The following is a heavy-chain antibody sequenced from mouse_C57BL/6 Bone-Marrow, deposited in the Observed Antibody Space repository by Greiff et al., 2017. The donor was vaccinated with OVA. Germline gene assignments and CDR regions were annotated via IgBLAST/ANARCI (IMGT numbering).Heavy chain of an antibody. CDR2: IDPEDGET. D-gene: IGHD1-1*01. CDR3: ARYDYGSGFAY. J-gene: IGHJ3*01. V-gene: IGHV14-2*01. CDR1: GFNIKDYY. Sequence: VQLQQSGAELVKPGASVKLSCTASGFNIKDYYMHWVKQRTEQGLEWIGRIDPEDGETKDAPKFQGKATITADTSSNTAYLQLSSLTSEDTAVYYCARYDYGSGFAYWGQGTLVTVSA.